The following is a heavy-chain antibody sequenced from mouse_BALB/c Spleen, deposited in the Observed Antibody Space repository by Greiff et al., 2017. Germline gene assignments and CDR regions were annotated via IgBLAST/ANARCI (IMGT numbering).Heavy chain of an antibody. D-gene: IGHD1-1*02. CDR1: GFTFSSFG. V-gene: IGHV5-17*02. Sequence: EVQGVESGGGLVQPGGSRKLSCAASGFTFSSFGMHWVRQAPEKGLEWVAYISSGSSTIYYADTVKGRFTISRDNPKNTLFLQMTSLRSEDTAMYYCARSEGGNRAWFAYWGQGTLVTVSA. CDR3: ARSEGGNRAWFAY. J-gene: IGHJ3*01. CDR2: ISSGSSTI.